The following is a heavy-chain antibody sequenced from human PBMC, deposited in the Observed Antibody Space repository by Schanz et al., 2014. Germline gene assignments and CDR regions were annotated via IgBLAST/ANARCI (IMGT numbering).Heavy chain of an antibody. V-gene: IGHV3-23*01. D-gene: IGHD1-20*01. Sequence: EVQLLESGGGLVQPGGSLRLSCAASGFTFSSYAMSWVRQAPGKGLEWVSAISGSGETTYYADSVKGRFTISRDNSKTALYLQMNSLRAEDTAVYYXARRIPGTHHNPYSPGMDVWGRGTTVTVSS. J-gene: IGHJ6*02. CDR3: ARRIPGTHHNPYSPGMDV. CDR1: GFTFSSYA. CDR2: ISGSGETT.